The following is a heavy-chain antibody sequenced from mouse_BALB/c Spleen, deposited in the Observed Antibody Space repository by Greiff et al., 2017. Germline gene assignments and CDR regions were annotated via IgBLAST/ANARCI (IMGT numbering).Heavy chain of an antibody. Sequence: EVHLVESGGGLVKPGGSLKLSCAASGFTFSSYAMSWVRQTPEKRLEWVASISSGGSTYYPDSVKGRFTISRDNARNILYLQMSSLRSEDTAMYYCARPSYYGSSSFAYWGQGTLVTVSA. CDR1: GFTFSSYA. J-gene: IGHJ3*01. D-gene: IGHD1-1*01. CDR3: ARPSYYGSSSFAY. CDR2: ISSGGST. V-gene: IGHV5-6-5*01.